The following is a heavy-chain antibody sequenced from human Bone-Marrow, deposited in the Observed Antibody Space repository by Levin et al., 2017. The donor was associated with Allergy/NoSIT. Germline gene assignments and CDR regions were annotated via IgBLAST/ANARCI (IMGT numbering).Heavy chain of an antibody. Sequence: GESLKISCAASGFMFRYYAMSWVRQAPGKGLEWVSAVGASGGDTYYTGSVRGRFIISRDSSKDTLSLQMTRLTADATAVYYCAREAHPLRVTEGGKTDWLVGIDYWGQGTLVTVSA. D-gene: IGHD3/OR15-3a*01. CDR2: VGASGGDT. J-gene: IGHJ4*02. V-gene: IGHV3-23*01. CDR1: GFMFRYYA. CDR3: AREAHPLRVTEGGKTDWLVGIDY.